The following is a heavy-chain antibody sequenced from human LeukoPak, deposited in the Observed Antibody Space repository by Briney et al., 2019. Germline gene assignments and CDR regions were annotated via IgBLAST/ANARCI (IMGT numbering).Heavy chain of an antibody. CDR1: GGSISSSSYY. CDR3: ARDAMSGWYYNFDY. V-gene: IGHV4-39*07. CDR2: IYYSGST. D-gene: IGHD6-19*01. J-gene: IGHJ4*02. Sequence: SETLSLTCTVPGGSISSSSYYWGWIRQPPGKGLEWIGSIYYSGSTYYNPSLKSRVTISVDTSKNQFSLKLSSVTAADTAVYYCARDAMSGWYYNFDYWGQGTLVTVSS.